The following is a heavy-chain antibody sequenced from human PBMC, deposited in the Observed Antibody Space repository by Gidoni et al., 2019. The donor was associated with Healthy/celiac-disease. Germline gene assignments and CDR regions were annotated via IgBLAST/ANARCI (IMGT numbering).Heavy chain of an antibody. Sequence: EVQLVASGVGLVQPGGSLRLACAASGFTCSRYDMHWVRQATGKGLEWVSAIGTAGDTYYPGSVKGRFTISRENAKNSLYLQINSLRAGDTAVYYCARDLGCSSTSCYGMDVWGQGTTVTVSS. CDR2: IGTAGDT. J-gene: IGHJ6*02. D-gene: IGHD2-2*01. CDR1: GFTCSRYD. V-gene: IGHV3-13*01. CDR3: ARDLGCSSTSCYGMDV.